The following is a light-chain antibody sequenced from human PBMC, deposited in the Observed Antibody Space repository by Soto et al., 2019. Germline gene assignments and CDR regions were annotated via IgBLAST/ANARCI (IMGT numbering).Light chain of an antibody. V-gene: IGLV1-40*01. CDR1: SANIGAGYG. J-gene: IGLJ2*01. CDR2: ANS. Sequence: QSVLTQPPSVSVAPGQRVTISCTGSSANIGAGYGVHWYQQLPGTAPKLLIYANSNRPSGVPDRFSGSQSGTSASLAITGLQADDEADYYCQSYDSSLSGSVVFGGGTKLTVL. CDR3: QSYDSSLSGSVV.